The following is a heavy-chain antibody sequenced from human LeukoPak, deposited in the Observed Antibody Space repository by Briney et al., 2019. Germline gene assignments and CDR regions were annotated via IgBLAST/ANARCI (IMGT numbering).Heavy chain of an antibody. Sequence: GGSLRLSCAASGFTFSSYGMHWVRQAPGKGLEWVAVISYDGSNKYYADSVKGRFTISRDNSKNTLYLQMNSLRAEDTAVYYCARGFDYGGNRGAFDIWGQGPMVTVSS. D-gene: IGHD4-23*01. J-gene: IGHJ3*02. CDR3: ARGFDYGGNRGAFDI. V-gene: IGHV3-30*03. CDR2: ISYDGSNK. CDR1: GFTFSSYG.